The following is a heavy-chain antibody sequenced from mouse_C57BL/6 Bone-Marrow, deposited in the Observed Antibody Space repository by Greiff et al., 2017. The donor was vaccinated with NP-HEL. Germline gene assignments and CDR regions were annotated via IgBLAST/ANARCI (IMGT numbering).Heavy chain of an antibody. J-gene: IGHJ4*01. D-gene: IGHD2-4*01. CDR3: ARERVDYDQYYYAMDY. Sequence: VQLQQSGPELVKPGASVKIPCKASGYTFTDYNMDWVKQSHGKSLEWIGDINPNDGGTIYNQKFKGKATLTVDKSSSTAYMDLRNLTSEATAVYYCARERVDYDQYYYAMDYWGQGTSVTVSS. CDR1: GYTFTDYN. CDR2: INPNDGGT. V-gene: IGHV1-18*01.